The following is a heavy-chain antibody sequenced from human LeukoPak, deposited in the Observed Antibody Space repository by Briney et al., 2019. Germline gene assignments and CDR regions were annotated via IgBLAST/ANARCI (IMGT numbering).Heavy chain of an antibody. D-gene: IGHD1-7*01. CDR1: GLTFSNFC. J-gene: IGHJ5*02. Sequence: GGPLRLSCAASGLTFSNFCMNWVRQTPGKGLEWVSANSGSNSYIYYADSVRGRFTISRDNSKNTLYLQMNSLRAEDTAVYFCAKSEITGTTRAPNWFDPRGQGTLVTVSS. CDR3: AKSEITGTTRAPNWFDP. CDR2: NSGSNSYI. V-gene: IGHV3-21*06.